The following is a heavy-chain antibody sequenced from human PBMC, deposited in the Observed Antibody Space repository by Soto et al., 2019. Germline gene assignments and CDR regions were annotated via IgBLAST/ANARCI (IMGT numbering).Heavy chain of an antibody. CDR3: AKYRRIVVVSTVFAY. CDR1: GFTFSSYG. CDR2: ISSDGSDK. D-gene: IGHD3-22*01. V-gene: IGHV3-30*18. J-gene: IGHJ4*02. Sequence: GGSLRLSCAASGFTFSSYGMHWVRQAPGKGLEWVAVISSDGSDKYYADSVKGRFAISRDNSKNTLYVQLNRMRAEDTAVYYCAKYRRIVVVSTVFAYWGQGTVVTVSS.